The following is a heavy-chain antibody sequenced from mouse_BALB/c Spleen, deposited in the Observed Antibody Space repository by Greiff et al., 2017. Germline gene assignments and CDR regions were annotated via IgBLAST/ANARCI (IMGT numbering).Heavy chain of an antibody. V-gene: IGHV3-2*02. CDR3: AREMGQLFFYAMDY. D-gene: IGHD1-1*02. Sequence: EVQLVESGPGLVKPSQSLSLTCTVTGYSITSDYAWNWIRQFPGNKLEWMGYISYSGSTSYNPSLKSRISITRDTSKNQFFLQLNSVTTEDTATYYCAREMGQLFFYAMDYWGQGTSVTVSS. J-gene: IGHJ4*01. CDR2: ISYSGST. CDR1: GYSITSDYA.